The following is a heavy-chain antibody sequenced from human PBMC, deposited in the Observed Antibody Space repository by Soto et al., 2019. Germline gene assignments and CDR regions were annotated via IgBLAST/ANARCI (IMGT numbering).Heavy chain of an antibody. D-gene: IGHD6-19*01. Sequence: ASVKVSCKVSGYTLTELSMHWVRQAPGKGLEWMGGFDPEDGETIYAQKFQGRVTMTEDTSTDTAYMELSSLRSEDTAVYYCATDPGGWYGDAFDIWGQGTMVTVSS. CDR3: ATDPGGWYGDAFDI. J-gene: IGHJ3*02. CDR1: GYTLTELS. CDR2: FDPEDGET. V-gene: IGHV1-24*01.